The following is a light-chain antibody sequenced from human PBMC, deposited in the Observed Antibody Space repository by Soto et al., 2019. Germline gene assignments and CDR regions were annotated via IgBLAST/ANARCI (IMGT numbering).Light chain of an antibody. CDR1: QNVSNN. CDR2: GAS. CDR3: QQYHIWWT. J-gene: IGKJ1*01. V-gene: IGKV3-15*01. Sequence: VMTQSPATLSVSPGERATLSCRASQNVSNNLAWYQQKPGLPPRLLIYGASTRATGIPARFSGGGSETEFTLTISSLQSEDFAVYYCQQYHIWWTFGQGTKVDIK.